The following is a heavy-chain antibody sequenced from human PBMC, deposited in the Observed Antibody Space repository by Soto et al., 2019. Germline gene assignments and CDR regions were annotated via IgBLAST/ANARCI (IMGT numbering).Heavy chain of an antibody. CDR2: FDPEDGET. D-gene: IGHD1-26*01. Sequence: ASVKVSCKVSGYTLTELTMHWVRQAPGKGLEWTGGFDPEDGETIYAQKFQGRVTMTEDTSTDTAYMELSSLRSEDTAVYYCATHYDYYGAFDIWGQGTMVTVSS. CDR3: ATHYDYYGAFDI. V-gene: IGHV1-24*01. CDR1: GYTLTELT. J-gene: IGHJ3*02.